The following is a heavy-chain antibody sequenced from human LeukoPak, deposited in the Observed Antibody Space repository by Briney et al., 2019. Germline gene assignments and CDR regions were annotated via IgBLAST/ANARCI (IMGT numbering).Heavy chain of an antibody. Sequence: GGSLRLSCTVSGFTVSSNSMSWVRQAPGKGLEWVSFIYSSVTHYSDSVKGRFTISRDNSKNTVYLQMNSLRTEDTAVYFCAREGSRLVIHAFDIWGQGTMVTVSS. V-gene: IGHV3-66*03. J-gene: IGHJ3*02. CDR2: IYSSVT. D-gene: IGHD2-21*01. CDR1: GFTVSSNS. CDR3: AREGSRLVIHAFDI.